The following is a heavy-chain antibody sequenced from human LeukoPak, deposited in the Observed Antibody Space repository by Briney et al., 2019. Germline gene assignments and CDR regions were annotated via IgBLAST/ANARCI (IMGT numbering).Heavy chain of an antibody. V-gene: IGHV3-48*03. CDR3: ARGLPVLRYFDWLPLGLNGYMDV. CDR2: ISSSSATI. Sequence: PGGSLRLSCAASGFTFSSYEMNWVRQGPGKGLEWVSYISSSSATIYYADSVKGRFTISRDNAKNSLYLQMNSLRAEDTAVYYCARGLPVLRYFDWLPLGLNGYMDVWGKGTTVTISS. CDR1: GFTFSSYE. D-gene: IGHD3-9*01. J-gene: IGHJ6*03.